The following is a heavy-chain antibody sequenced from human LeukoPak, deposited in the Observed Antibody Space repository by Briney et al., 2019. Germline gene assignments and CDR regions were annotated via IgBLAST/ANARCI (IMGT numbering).Heavy chain of an antibody. CDR2: ISYDGSNK. J-gene: IGHJ4*02. CDR3: ASKLYGDLLDY. D-gene: IGHD4-17*01. Sequence: PGGSLRLSCAASGFTFSSYAMHWVRQAPGKGLEWVAVISYDGSNKYYADSVKGRFTISRDNARNLVHLQMNSLRDEDTAVYYCASKLYGDLLDYWGQGTLVTVSS. V-gene: IGHV3-30-3*01. CDR1: GFTFSSYA.